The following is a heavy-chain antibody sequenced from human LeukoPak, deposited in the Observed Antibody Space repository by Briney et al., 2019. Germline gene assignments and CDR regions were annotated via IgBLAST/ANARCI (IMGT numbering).Heavy chain of an antibody. CDR3: AELGITMIGGV. D-gene: IGHD3-10*02. Sequence: AGGSLRLSCAASGFTFSTYAMSWLRRAPGKGLEWVSSISGHALSTYYADSVKGRFTVSRDNSKNTLYLQMNSLRAEDTAVYYCAELGITMIGGVWGKGTTVTISS. V-gene: IGHV3-23*01. CDR1: GFTFSTYA. CDR2: ISGHALST. J-gene: IGHJ6*04.